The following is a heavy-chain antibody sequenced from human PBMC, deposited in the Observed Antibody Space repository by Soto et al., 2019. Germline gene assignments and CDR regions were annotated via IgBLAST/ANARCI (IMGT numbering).Heavy chain of an antibody. J-gene: IGHJ6*02. V-gene: IGHV3-21*06. CDR3: SGCSGGACHKNYGMDV. CDR2: ISPSSGHI. D-gene: IGHD2-15*01. CDR1: GFTFSSCT. Sequence: EVHLVESGGGLVKPGGSLRLSCAVSGFTFSSCTMNWVRQAPGKGLEWVSSISPSSGHIYYADSVKGRFTSPRDNAKNSLVLQLTRLRGEDTAGYYCSGCSGGACHKNYGMDVWGQGTTVTVSS.